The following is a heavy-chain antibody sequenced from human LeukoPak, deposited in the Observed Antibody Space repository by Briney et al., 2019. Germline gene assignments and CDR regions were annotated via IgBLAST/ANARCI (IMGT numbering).Heavy chain of an antibody. CDR2: ISASGDNT. CDR3: AKTFYYGSSGYCIFDY. J-gene: IGHJ4*02. Sequence: PGRSLSLSCTASGFTFSSYAMSWVRQAPGKGLDWVGLISASGDNTYYADYVKGRFIISRDNSKNTLYLQMISLRGEDTAVYYCAKTFYYGSSGYCIFDYWGQGTLVTVSS. CDR1: GFTFSSYA. D-gene: IGHD3-22*01. V-gene: IGHV3-23*01.